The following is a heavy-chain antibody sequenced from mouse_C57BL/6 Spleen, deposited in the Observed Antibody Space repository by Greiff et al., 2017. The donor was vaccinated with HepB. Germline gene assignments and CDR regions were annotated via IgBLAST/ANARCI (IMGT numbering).Heavy chain of an antibody. CDR2: IDPENGDT. Sequence: EVHLVESGAELVRPGASVKLSCTASGFNIKDDYMHWVKQRPEQGLEWIGWIDPENGDTEYASKFQGKATITADTSSNTAYLQLSSLTSEDTAVYYCTTGYYGSKVAYWGQGTLVTVSA. CDR1: GFNIKDDY. V-gene: IGHV14-4*01. J-gene: IGHJ3*01. CDR3: TTGYYGSKVAY. D-gene: IGHD2-2*01.